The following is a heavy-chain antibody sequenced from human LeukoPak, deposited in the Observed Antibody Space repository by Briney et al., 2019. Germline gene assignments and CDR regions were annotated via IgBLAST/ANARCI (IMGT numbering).Heavy chain of an antibody. CDR1: GYTFTGYY. Sequence: ASVKVSCKASGYTFTGYYMHWVRQAPGQGLEWMGWINPNSGGTNYAQKFQGRVTMTRDTSISTAYMELSRLRSDDTAVYYCATTSLPGWSSWADDAFDIWGQGTMVTVSS. CDR3: ATTSLPGWSSWADDAFDI. J-gene: IGHJ3*02. V-gene: IGHV1-2*02. CDR2: INPNSGGT. D-gene: IGHD6-13*01.